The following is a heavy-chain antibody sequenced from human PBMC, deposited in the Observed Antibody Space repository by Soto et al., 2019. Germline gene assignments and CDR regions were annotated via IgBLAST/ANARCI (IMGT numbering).Heavy chain of an antibody. Sequence: QVQLQQWGAGLLKPSETLSLTCAVYGGSFSGYYWSWIRQPPGKGLEWIGEINHSGSTNYNPSLKSRVTISVDTSKNQFSLKLSSVTAADTAVYYCARDPLYCSSTSCQNTINWLDPWGQGTLVTVSS. V-gene: IGHV4-34*01. D-gene: IGHD2-2*01. J-gene: IGHJ5*02. CDR2: INHSGST. CDR1: GGSFSGYY. CDR3: ARDPLYCSSTSCQNTINWLDP.